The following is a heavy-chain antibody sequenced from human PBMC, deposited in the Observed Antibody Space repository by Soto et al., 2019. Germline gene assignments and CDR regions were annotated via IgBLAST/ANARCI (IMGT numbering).Heavy chain of an antibody. V-gene: IGHV1-3*04. Sequence: ASVKVSCKASGYTFASYAMHWVRQAPGQRLEWMGWINTGNGITAYSQKFQGRVTITRDTSASTAYMELISLRSEDTALYFCARDIYTGGYGDRYYYCGQGTLVTVSS. CDR2: INTGNGIT. J-gene: IGHJ4*02. CDR3: ARDIYTGGYGDRYYY. CDR1: GYTFASYA. D-gene: IGHD2-8*02.